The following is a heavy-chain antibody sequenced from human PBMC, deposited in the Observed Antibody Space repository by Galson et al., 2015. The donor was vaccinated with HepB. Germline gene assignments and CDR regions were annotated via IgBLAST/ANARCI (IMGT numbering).Heavy chain of an antibody. CDR3: ARDPGTAMAYAFDI. V-gene: IGHV3-33*01. Sequence: SLRLSCAASGFTFSSYGMHWVRQAPGKGLEWVAIIWYDGSNKYYADSVKGRFTISRDNSKNTLYLQMNSLRAEDTAVYYCARDPGTAMAYAFDIWGQGTMVTVSS. D-gene: IGHD5-18*01. CDR2: IWYDGSNK. CDR1: GFTFSSYG. J-gene: IGHJ3*02.